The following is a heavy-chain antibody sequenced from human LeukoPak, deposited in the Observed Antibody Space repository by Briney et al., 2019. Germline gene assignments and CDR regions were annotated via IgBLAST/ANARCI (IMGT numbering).Heavy chain of an antibody. D-gene: IGHD3-10*01. CDR1: GYTFTCYY. CDR3: ARSMVRGVLIDY. CDR2: INPNSGGT. J-gene: IGHJ4*02. V-gene: IGHV1-2*02. Sequence: GASVKVSCKASGYTFTCYYMHWVRQAPGQGLEWMGWINPNSGGTNYAQKFQGRVTMTRDTSISTAYMELSRLRSDDTAVYYCARSMVRGVLIDYWGQGTLVTVSS.